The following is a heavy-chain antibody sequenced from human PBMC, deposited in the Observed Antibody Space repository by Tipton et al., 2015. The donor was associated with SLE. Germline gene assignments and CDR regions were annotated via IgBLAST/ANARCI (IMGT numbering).Heavy chain of an antibody. D-gene: IGHD5-24*01. J-gene: IGHJ3*02. CDR2: MSYDGSND. CDR3: AKDDERSKGAHGAFDI. V-gene: IGHV3-30-3*01. Sequence: SLRLSCAASRFTFSSYAMHWVRQAPGKGLEWVAFMSYDGSNDDYADSVKGRFTISRDNSKNTLYLQMNSLRAEDTAVYYCAKDDERSKGAHGAFDIWGQGTMVTVSS. CDR1: RFTFSSYA.